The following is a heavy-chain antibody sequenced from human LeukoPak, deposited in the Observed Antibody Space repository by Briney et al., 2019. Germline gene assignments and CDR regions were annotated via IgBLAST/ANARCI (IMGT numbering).Heavy chain of an antibody. CDR1: GFTFSSHA. V-gene: IGHV3-23*01. CDR2: FSGSGYIT. J-gene: IGHJ4*02. Sequence: GGSLRLSCAASGFTFSSHAMSWVRQAPGKGLEWVSTFSGSGYITYADSVKGRFTISRDNSKNTLYLQMSSLKAEDTALYYCAKSPPFMRVTFYFDYWGQGALVAVSS. CDR3: AKSPPFMRVTFYFDY. D-gene: IGHD1-14*01.